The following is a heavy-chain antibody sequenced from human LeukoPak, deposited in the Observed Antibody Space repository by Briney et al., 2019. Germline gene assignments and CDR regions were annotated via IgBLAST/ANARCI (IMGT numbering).Heavy chain of an antibody. J-gene: IGHJ4*02. CDR1: RYTFTGYN. V-gene: IGHV1-2*06. Sequence: ASVKVSCKASRYTFTGYNMHSVPHAPGQGLEWMGQINPNSGGTNYAQKFQGRVTMTRDTTISTAYMELSRLRSDDTAVYYCARDLEPERTYYDFWSGYYMGYWGQGTLVTVSS. CDR3: ARDLEPERTYYDFWSGYYMGY. D-gene: IGHD3-3*01. CDR2: INPNSGGT.